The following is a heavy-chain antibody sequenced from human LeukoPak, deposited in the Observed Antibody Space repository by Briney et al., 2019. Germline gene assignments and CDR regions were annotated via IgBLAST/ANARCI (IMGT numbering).Heavy chain of an antibody. Sequence: GGSLRLSCAASGFTVSINYMSWVRQAPGKGLVWVSVIYSGCNTYYADSVKGRFTISRDNSKNTVYLQMNSLRAEDTAVYYCARGETSSYDYWGQGTLVTVSS. J-gene: IGHJ4*02. CDR2: IYSGCNT. CDR3: ARGETSSYDY. D-gene: IGHD2-2*01. CDR1: GFTVSINY. V-gene: IGHV3-53*01.